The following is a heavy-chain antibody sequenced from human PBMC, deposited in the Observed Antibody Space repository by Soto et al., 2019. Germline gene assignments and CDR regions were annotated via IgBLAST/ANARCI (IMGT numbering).Heavy chain of an antibody. J-gene: IGHJ4*02. CDR2: IYHSGST. V-gene: IGHV4-30-2*01. D-gene: IGHD6-6*01. Sequence: TLSLTCAVSGGSISSGGYSWSWIRQPPGKGLEWIGYIYHSGSTYYNPSLKSRVTISVDRSKNQFSLKLSSVTAADTAVYYCARGSIAASLPYFDYSGQGTLVTVSS. CDR1: GGSISSGGYS. CDR3: ARGSIAASLPYFDY.